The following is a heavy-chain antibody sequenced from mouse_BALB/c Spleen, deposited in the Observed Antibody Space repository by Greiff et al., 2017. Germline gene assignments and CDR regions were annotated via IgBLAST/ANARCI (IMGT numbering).Heavy chain of an antibody. CDR2: ISYSGST. CDR1: GYSITSDYA. Sequence: QSGPGLVKPSQSLSLTCTVTGYSITSDYAWNWIRQFPGNKLEWMGYISYSGSTSYNPSLKSRISITRDTSKNQFFLQLNSVTTEDTATYYCARSLLRLPMDYWGQGTSVTVSS. D-gene: IGHD1-2*01. J-gene: IGHJ4*01. CDR3: ARSLLRLPMDY. V-gene: IGHV3-2*02.